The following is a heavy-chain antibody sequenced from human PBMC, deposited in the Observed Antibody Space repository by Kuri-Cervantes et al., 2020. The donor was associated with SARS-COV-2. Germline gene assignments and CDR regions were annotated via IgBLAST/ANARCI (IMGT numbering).Heavy chain of an antibody. V-gene: IGHV4-39*01. CDR2: IYYSGST. D-gene: IGHD2-8*02. CDR3: ARSGRYYYYMDV. CDR1: GGSISSYY. Sequence: SETLSLTCTVSGGSISSYYWGWIRQPPGKGLEWIGSIYYSGSTYYNPSLKSRVTISVDTSKNQFSLKLSSVTAADTAVYYCARSGRYYYYMDVWGKGTTVTVSS. J-gene: IGHJ6*03.